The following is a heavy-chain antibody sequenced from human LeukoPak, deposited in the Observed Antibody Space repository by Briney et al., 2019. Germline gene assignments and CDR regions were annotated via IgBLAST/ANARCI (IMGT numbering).Heavy chain of an antibody. D-gene: IGHD3-3*01. CDR2: IYYSGST. CDR1: GGSISSSSYY. J-gene: IGHJ4*02. CDR3: ARGDDFWSAQRD. V-gene: IGHV4-39*01. Sequence: PSETLSLTCTVSGGSISSSSYYWGWIRQPPGKGLEWIGSIYYSGSTYYNPSLKSRVTIAVDTSKNQWSLKLSYVTAADTAVYYCARGDDFWSAQRDWGQGTLVIVSS.